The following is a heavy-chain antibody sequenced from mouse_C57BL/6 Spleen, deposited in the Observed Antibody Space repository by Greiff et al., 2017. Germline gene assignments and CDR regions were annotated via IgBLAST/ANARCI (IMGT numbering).Heavy chain of an antibody. CDR3: ARGAQAYYFDY. J-gene: IGHJ2*01. CDR2: IYPGSGNT. Sequence: VKLQQSGPELVKPGASVKISCKASGYSFTSYYIHWVKQRPGQGLEWIGWIYPGSGNTKYNEKFKGKATLTADPSSSTAYMQLSSLTSEDSAVYYCARGAQAYYFDYWGQGTTLTVSS. D-gene: IGHD3-2*02. V-gene: IGHV1-66*01. CDR1: GYSFTSYY.